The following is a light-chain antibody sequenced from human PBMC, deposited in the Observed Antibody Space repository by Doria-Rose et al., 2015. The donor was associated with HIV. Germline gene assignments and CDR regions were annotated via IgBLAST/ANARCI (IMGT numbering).Light chain of an antibody. J-gene: IGLJ3*02. Sequence: DIGGYNYVSWYQQHPGKAPKLMIYDISDRPSGVSNRFSGSKSGNTASLTISGLQAEDEAHYYCSSYTSSDTLVFGGGTKLTVL. CDR1: DIGGYNY. V-gene: IGLV2-14*01. CDR3: SSYTSSDTLV. CDR2: DIS.